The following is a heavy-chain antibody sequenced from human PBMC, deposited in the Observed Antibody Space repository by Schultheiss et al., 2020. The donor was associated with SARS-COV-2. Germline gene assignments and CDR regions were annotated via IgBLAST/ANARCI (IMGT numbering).Heavy chain of an antibody. CDR2: IYYSGST. Sequence: SETLSLTCAVSGYSISSGYYWSWIRQPPGKGLEWIGYIYYSGSTNYNPSLKSRVTISVDTSKNQFSLKLSSVTAADTAVYYCARHRWELWARGRNWFDPWGQGTLVTVSS. CDR3: ARHRWELWARGRNWFDP. V-gene: IGHV4-59*08. CDR1: GYSISSGYY. D-gene: IGHD1-26*01. J-gene: IGHJ5*02.